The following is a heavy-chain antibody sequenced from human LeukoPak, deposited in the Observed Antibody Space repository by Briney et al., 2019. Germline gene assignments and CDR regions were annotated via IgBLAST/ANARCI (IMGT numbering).Heavy chain of an antibody. Sequence: GGSLRLSSTASGLIFSNYAMTWVRQAPRKGLEWVSTISGDGTETFYADSVKGRFTISRDNSKNTHYLQMSSLRAEDTGIYYCAKGGHYSFFDYWGQGTLVTVSS. D-gene: IGHD4-11*01. CDR2: ISGDGTET. CDR3: AKGGHYSFFDY. J-gene: IGHJ4*02. V-gene: IGHV3-23*01. CDR1: GLIFSNYA.